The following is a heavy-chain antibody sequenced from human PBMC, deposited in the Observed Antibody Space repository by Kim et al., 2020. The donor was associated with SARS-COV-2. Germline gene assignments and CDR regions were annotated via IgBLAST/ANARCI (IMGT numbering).Heavy chain of an antibody. CDR3: AKGGLGSYHYYGMDV. V-gene: IGHV3-23*01. Sequence: DSGKGRFTISRDNSKNTLHLQMNGLSAEDTALYYCAKGGLGSYHYYGMDVWGQGTTVTVSS. D-gene: IGHD3-16*01. J-gene: IGHJ6*02.